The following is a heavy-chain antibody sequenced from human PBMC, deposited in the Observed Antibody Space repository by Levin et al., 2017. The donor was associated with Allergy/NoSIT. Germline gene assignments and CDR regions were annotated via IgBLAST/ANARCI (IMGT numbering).Heavy chain of an antibody. CDR2: IKSNTDGGTA. J-gene: IGHJ4*02. V-gene: IGHV3-15*01. Sequence: KAGGSLRLSCAASGFIFGNTWMSWVRQAPGKGLEWVGRIKSNTDGGTADYAAPVKGRFTISRDDSKNTLYLQMNSLKPEDTAVYYCTTEGVVGITSVFDYWGQGALVTVSS. CDR1: GFIFGNTW. D-gene: IGHD1-26*01. CDR3: TTEGVVGITSVFDY.